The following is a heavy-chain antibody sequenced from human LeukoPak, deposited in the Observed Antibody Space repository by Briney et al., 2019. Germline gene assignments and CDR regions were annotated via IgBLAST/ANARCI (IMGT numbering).Heavy chain of an antibody. V-gene: IGHV4-34*01. Sequence: PSETLSLTCAVYGGSFSGYYWSWIRQPPGKGLEWIGKINHSGSTNYNPSLKSRVTISVDTSKNQFSLKLSSVTAADTAVYYCARGSGRGGSFDYWGQGTLVTVSS. CDR2: INHSGST. CDR3: ARGSGRGGSFDY. CDR1: GGSFSGYY. J-gene: IGHJ4*02. D-gene: IGHD3-16*01.